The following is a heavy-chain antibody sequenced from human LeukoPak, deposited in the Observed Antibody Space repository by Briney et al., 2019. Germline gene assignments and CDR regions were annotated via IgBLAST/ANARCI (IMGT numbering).Heavy chain of an antibody. J-gene: IGHJ4*02. V-gene: IGHV3-33*01. CDR2: IRYDGSNK. D-gene: IGHD5-18*01. Sequence: GGSLRLSCAASGFTSSSYGMHWVRQAPGKGLEWVAVIRYDGSNKYYADSVKGRFTISRDNSKNTLYLQMNSLRAEDTAVYYCARVGDTAMVTGENYFDYWGQGTLVTVSS. CDR1: GFTSSSYG. CDR3: ARVGDTAMVTGENYFDY.